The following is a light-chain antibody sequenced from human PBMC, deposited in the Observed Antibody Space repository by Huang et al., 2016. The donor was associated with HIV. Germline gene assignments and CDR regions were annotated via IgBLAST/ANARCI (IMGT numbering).Light chain of an antibody. CDR3: QQTYSVPII. CDR1: QSIITY. J-gene: IGKJ5*01. V-gene: IGKV1-39*01. Sequence: DIQMTQSPSSLSASVGDRVTITCRASQSIITYLNWYQQKPGKAPKLLIYATSNLQIGVPSRFSGGGSGTDFTLTISSLQSEDFAVYYCQQTYSVPIIFGQGTRLEIK. CDR2: ATS.